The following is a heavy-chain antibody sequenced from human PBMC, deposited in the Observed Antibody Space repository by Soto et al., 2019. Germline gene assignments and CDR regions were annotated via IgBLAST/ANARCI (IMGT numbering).Heavy chain of an antibody. J-gene: IGHJ6*02. CDR3: ARVLRRGGYYDSSGLYYYGMDV. CDR1: GGTFSSYA. Sequence: ASVKVSCKASGGTFSSYAISWVRQAPGQGLEWMGGIIPIFGTANYAQKFQGRVTITADESTSTAYMELSSLRSEETAVYYCARVLRRGGYYDSSGLYYYGMDVWGQGTTVTVSS. D-gene: IGHD3-22*01. V-gene: IGHV1-69*13. CDR2: IIPIFGTA.